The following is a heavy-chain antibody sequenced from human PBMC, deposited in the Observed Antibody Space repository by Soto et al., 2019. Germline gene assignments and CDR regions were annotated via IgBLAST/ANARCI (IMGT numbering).Heavy chain of an antibody. CDR2: INHSGST. Sequence: PSETLSLTCAVYGGSFSGYYWSRIRQPPGKGLDWSGEINHSGSTNYNPSLKSRVTISVDTSKNQFYLKPSYVTAADTAEYYGARGRAVGRFLEWLFIRPPSEGMDVWGKGTTVTVSS. J-gene: IGHJ6*04. V-gene: IGHV4-34*01. D-gene: IGHD3-3*01. CDR3: ARGRAVGRFLEWLFIRPPSEGMDV. CDR1: GGSFSGYY.